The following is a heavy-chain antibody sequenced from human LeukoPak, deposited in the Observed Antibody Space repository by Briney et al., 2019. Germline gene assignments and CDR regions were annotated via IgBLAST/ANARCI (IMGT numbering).Heavy chain of an antibody. CDR2: ISYDGSNK. D-gene: IGHD3-3*01. J-gene: IGHJ3*01. CDR3: AKQYYDFWSGYLADAFDL. Sequence: GRSLRLSCAASGFTFSSYAMNWVRQAPGKGLEWVALISYDGSNKNYADSVKGRFTISRDNSKNTLYLQMNSLRAEDTAVYYCAKQYYDFWSGYLADAFDLWGQGTMVSVSS. CDR1: GFTFSSYA. V-gene: IGHV3-30-3*01.